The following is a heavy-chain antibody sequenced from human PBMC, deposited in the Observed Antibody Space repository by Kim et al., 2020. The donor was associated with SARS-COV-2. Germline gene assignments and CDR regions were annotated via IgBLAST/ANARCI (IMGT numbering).Heavy chain of an antibody. CDR1: GYTFTSYG. D-gene: IGHD3-10*01. Sequence: ASVKVSCKASGYTFTSYGITWVRQAPGQGLEWMGWISGYNGNKNYAQKVQDRVNMTTDTSTSTAYMEVRSLRSDDTAVYYCARFHRTYYGSLMSYSHFDYWGQGTLVTVSS. CDR2: ISGYNGNK. J-gene: IGHJ4*02. V-gene: IGHV1-18*01. CDR3: ARFHRTYYGSLMSYSHFDY.